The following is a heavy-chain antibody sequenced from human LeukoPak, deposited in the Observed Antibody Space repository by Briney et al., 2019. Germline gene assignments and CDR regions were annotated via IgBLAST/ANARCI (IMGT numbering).Heavy chain of an antibody. J-gene: IGHJ5*02. D-gene: IGHD2-15*01. CDR3: ARGVRYCSGGSCYSRKGPNWFDP. CDR2: MNPNSGNT. V-gene: IGHV1-8*01. CDR1: GYTFTSYD. Sequence: GASVKVSCKASGYTFTSYDINWVRQATGQGLEWMGWMNPNSGNTGYAQKFQGRVTMARNTSISTAYMELSSLRSEDTAVYYCARGVRYCSGGSCYSRKGPNWFDPWGQGTLVTVSS.